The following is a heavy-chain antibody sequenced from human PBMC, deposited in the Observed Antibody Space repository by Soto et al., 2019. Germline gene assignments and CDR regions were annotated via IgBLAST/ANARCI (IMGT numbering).Heavy chain of an antibody. J-gene: IGHJ6*03. CDR3: AKEEALVGRDQQNNYYSYRDV. D-gene: IGHD3-16*01. V-gene: IGHV4-34*01. Sequence: SETLSLTCAVYGGSFSGYYWSWIRQPPGKGLEWIGEINHSGSTNYNPSLKSRVTISVDTSKNQFSLKLSSVTAADTAVYYCAKEEALVGRDQQNNYYSYRDVWAKGTMVPV. CDR2: INHSGST. CDR1: GGSFSGYY.